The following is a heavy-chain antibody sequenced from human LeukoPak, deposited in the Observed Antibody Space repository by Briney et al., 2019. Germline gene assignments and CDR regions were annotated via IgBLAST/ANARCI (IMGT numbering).Heavy chain of an antibody. V-gene: IGHV4-30-4*01. CDR2: IYYSGST. J-gene: IGHJ4*02. CDR1: GGSISSGDNY. CDR3: ARVLDYGGNSGVVDY. Sequence: PSQTLSLTCTVSGGSISSGDNYWSWIRQPPGKGLEWIGYIYYSGSTYYNPSLKSRVTVSVDTSKNQFSLKLSSVTAADTAVYYCARVLDYGGNSGVVDYWGQGTLVTVSS. D-gene: IGHD4-23*01.